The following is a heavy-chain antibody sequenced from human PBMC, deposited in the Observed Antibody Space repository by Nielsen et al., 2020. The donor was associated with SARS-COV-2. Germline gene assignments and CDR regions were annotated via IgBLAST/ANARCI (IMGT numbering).Heavy chain of an antibody. D-gene: IGHD2-8*01. Sequence: SETLSLTCAVYGGSFSAYCWTWVRQPPGKGLEWIGEITHGGTTNYNPSLKGRVTVSVNPSKNQFSLKLTSVTAADTAVYYCARLRFTYGHRYMDVWGKGTTVIVSS. J-gene: IGHJ6*03. V-gene: IGHV4-34*01. CDR1: GGSFSAYC. CDR3: ARLRFTYGHRYMDV. CDR2: ITHGGTT.